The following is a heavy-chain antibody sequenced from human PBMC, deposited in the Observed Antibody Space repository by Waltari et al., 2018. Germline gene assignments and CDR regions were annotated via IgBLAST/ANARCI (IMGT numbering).Heavy chain of an antibody. CDR3: ARQGLYCRSSNCVGLDFSH. D-gene: IGHD2-2*01. CDR2: IYYDGNT. Sequence: QESGPGLLKPSETLYLTCAVSGGSVTDTSYFWGWIRQAPGKGLEWLGNIYYDGNTNYNPSLKSRVSISVDTSQKQFSLKLTSVTATDTAVYYCARQGLYCRSSNCVGLDFSHWGQGTLVAVS. J-gene: IGHJ4*02. V-gene: IGHV4-39*01. CDR1: GGSVTDTSYF.